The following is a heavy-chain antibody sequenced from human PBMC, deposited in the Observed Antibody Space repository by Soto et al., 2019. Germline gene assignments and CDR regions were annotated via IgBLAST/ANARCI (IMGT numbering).Heavy chain of an antibody. D-gene: IGHD5-18*01. CDR1: GFTFSSYS. CDR2: ISSRSNTI. Sequence: PGGSLRLSCAASGFTFSSYSVNGVRQAPGKGLEWVSYISSRSNTIYYADSVKGRFTISRDNAKNALYLQMNSLRAEDTAVYYCARVYSYGLSDAFDIWGQGTMVTVSS. V-gene: IGHV3-48*01. J-gene: IGHJ3*02. CDR3: ARVYSYGLSDAFDI.